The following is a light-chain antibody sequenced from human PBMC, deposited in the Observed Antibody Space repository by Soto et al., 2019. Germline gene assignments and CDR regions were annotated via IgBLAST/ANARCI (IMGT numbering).Light chain of an antibody. CDR3: CSYAGNYKYYV. CDR2: AVT. CDR1: SSDVGGYNY. V-gene: IGLV2-11*01. J-gene: IGLJ1*01. Sequence: QSALTQPRSVSGSPGQSVTISCTGTSSDVGGYNYVSWYQQHPGKAPKLMIYAVTKRPSGVPDRFSGSKSGNTASLTISGLQAEVEADYYCCSYAGNYKYYVFGTGTKLTVL.